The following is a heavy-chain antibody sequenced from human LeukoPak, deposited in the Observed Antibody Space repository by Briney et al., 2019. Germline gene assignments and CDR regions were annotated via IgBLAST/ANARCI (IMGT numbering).Heavy chain of an antibody. CDR1: GFTFTSYA. CDR3: AKGTDTTGRQSFDI. CDR2: ISSDGDGT. Sequence: GGSLRLSCEASGFTFTSYAMHWVRQAPGKGLEWVSSISSDGDGTFYTDSLSGRFTISRDNAKKAVFLQMKSLRRGDSALYYCAKGTDTTGRQSFDIWGQGTLVTVSS. V-gene: IGHV3-23*01. J-gene: IGHJ4*02. D-gene: IGHD2-8*02.